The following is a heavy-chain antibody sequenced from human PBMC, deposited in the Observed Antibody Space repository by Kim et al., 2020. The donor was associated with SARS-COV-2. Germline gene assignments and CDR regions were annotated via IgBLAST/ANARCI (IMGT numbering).Heavy chain of an antibody. CDR2: ISGSGGST. Sequence: GGSLRLSCAASGFTFSSYAMSWVRQAPGKGLEWVSAISGSGGSTYYADSVKGRFTISRDNSKNTLYLQMNSLRAEDTAVYYCAKASGEYGFWSGPTLSDWYFDLWGRGTLVTVSS. D-gene: IGHD3-3*01. CDR1: GFTFSSYA. CDR3: AKASGEYGFWSGPTLSDWYFDL. V-gene: IGHV3-23*01. J-gene: IGHJ2*01.